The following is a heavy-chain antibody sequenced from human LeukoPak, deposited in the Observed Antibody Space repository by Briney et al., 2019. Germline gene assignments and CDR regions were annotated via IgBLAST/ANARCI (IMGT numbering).Heavy chain of an antibody. CDR2: INPNSGGT. D-gene: IGHD3-22*01. J-gene: IGHJ4*02. V-gene: IGHV1-2*02. Sequence: GASVKVSCKASGYTFTGYYMHWVRPAPGQGLAWMGWINPNSGGTNYAQKFQGRVTMTRETSISTAYMELSRLRSDDTAVYYCARAHEYYDSSGYYFGYWGQGTLVTVSS. CDR3: ARAHEYYDSSGYYFGY. CDR1: GYTFTGYY.